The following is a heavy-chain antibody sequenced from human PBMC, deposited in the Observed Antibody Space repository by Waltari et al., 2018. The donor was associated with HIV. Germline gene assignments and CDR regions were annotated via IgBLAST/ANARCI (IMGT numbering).Heavy chain of an antibody. Sequence: EVQLLGSGGGLGQPGGSLRVSCAASGFTFNSYAMHWVRQAPGKGLEWVSGISGSDGGTYYADSVKGRFTISRDNVKNTLYLQINSLRADDTAIYYCAKRHYGGNSAHELSAFDIWGQGTMVIVSS. CDR2: ISGSDGGT. J-gene: IGHJ3*02. V-gene: IGHV3-23*01. CDR1: GFTFNSYA. CDR3: AKRHYGGNSAHELSAFDI. D-gene: IGHD4-17*01.